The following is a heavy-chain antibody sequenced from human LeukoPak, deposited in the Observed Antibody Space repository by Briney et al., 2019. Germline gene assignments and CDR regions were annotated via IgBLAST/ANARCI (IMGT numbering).Heavy chain of an antibody. Sequence: GGSLRLSCAASGFTFTDYGIHWVRQAPGKGLEWVAVISYDGGNKNYADSVKGGFTISRDNSKNTLYLQMDSLRVDDTALYSCTTFNMWGLGTMVTVSS. CDR3: TTFNM. J-gene: IGHJ3*02. CDR2: ISYDGGNK. CDR1: GFTFTDYG. V-gene: IGHV3-30*03.